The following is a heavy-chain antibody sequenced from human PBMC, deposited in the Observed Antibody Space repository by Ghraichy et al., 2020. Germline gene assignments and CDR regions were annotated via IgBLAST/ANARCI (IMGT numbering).Heavy chain of an antibody. Sequence: SQTLSLTCTVSGGSISSYYWSWIRQPPGKGLEWVGYIYYSGSTNNNPSLKSRVTISVDTSKNQFSLKLTSVTAADTAVYYCARQAEYCTNGVCSSSFGGGMDVWGQGTTVTVSS. CDR1: GGSISSYY. CDR3: ARQAEYCTNGVCSSSFGGGMDV. CDR2: IYYSGST. V-gene: IGHV4-59*08. J-gene: IGHJ6*02. D-gene: IGHD2-8*01.